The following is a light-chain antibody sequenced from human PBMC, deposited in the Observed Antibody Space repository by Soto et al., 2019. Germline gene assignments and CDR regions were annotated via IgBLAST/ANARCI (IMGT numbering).Light chain of an antibody. CDR3: CSYAGTYTFV. Sequence: QSALTQPRSVSGSPGQSVTISCTGTSSDVGGYNSVSWYQQHPGKAPKLMIYAVTKRPSGVPARFSGSKSGNTASLTISGLQAEDEADYYCCSYAGTYTFVFGTGTKAHRP. V-gene: IGLV2-11*01. CDR1: SSDVGGYNS. J-gene: IGLJ1*01. CDR2: AVT.